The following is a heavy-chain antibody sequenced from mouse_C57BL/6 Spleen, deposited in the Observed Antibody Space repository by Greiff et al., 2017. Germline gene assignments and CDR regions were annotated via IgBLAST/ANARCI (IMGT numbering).Heavy chain of an antibody. CDR2: IWSGGST. V-gene: IGHV2-2*01. J-gene: IGHJ4*01. D-gene: IGHD6-1*01. Sequence: VQLQQSGPGLVQPSQSLSITCTVSGFSLTSYGVHWVRQSPGKGLEWLGVIWSGGSTDYNAAFISRLSISKYNSKSQVFFKMNSLQADDTAIDYCARKGQGYAMDDWGQGTAGTVSS. CDR1: GFSLTSYG. CDR3: ARKGQGYAMDD.